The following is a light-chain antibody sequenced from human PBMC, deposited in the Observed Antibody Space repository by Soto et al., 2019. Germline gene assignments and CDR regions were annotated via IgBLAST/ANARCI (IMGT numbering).Light chain of an antibody. CDR1: QTVSSN. V-gene: IGKV3-15*01. CDR3: QQYHNWPPQYT. Sequence: IVLTQSPATLSVSPGERATLSCRASQTVSSNLAWYQQKPSQAPRLLIHGASTRATGVPARFSGGGSGTEFTLSISSLQSEDFAVYYCQQYHNWPPQYTFGQGTKLQIK. J-gene: IGKJ2*01. CDR2: GAS.